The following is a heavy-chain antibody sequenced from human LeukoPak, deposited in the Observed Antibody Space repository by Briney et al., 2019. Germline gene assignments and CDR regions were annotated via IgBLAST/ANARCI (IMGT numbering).Heavy chain of an antibody. D-gene: IGHD3-16*02. CDR3: SRDYHGMDV. Sequence: GGSLRLSCAASGFTVSEYDMHWVRQATGKGLEWVSAIGIVGDTYYVGSVKGRFTMSRDNASNKVHLQMNSLRDGDTGVYYCSRDYHGMDVWGQGTTVIVSS. V-gene: IGHV3-13*01. CDR1: GFTVSEYD. CDR2: IGIVGDT. J-gene: IGHJ6*02.